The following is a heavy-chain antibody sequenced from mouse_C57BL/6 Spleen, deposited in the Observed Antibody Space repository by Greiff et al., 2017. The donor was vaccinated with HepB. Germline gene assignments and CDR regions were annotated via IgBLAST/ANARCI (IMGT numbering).Heavy chain of an antibody. CDR3: ASEDDGYPVDY. CDR2: IDPSDSET. D-gene: IGHD2-3*01. CDR1: GYTFTSYW. V-gene: IGHV1-52*01. J-gene: IGHJ2*01. Sequence: VQLQQPGAELVRPGSSVKLSCKASGYTFTSYWMHWVKQRPIQGLEWIGNIDPSDSETHYNQKFKDKATLTVDKSSSTAYMQLSSLTSEDSAVYYCASEDDGYPVDYWGQGTTLTVSS.